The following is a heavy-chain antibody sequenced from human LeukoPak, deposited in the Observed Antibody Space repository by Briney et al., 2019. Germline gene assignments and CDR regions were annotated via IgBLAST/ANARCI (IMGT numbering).Heavy chain of an antibody. Sequence: SETLSLTCAVYGGSFSGYYWSWIRQPPGKGLEWIGEINHSGSTNYNPSLKSRVTISVDTSKNQFSLKLSSVTAADMAVYYCARAPSRYDVLTGYYGGWFDSWGQGTLVTVSS. CDR1: GGSFSGYY. CDR2: INHSGST. CDR3: ARAPSRYDVLTGYYGGWFDS. D-gene: IGHD3-9*01. V-gene: IGHV4-34*01. J-gene: IGHJ5*01.